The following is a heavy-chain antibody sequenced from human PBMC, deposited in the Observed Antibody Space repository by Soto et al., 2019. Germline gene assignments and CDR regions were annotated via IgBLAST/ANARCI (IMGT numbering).Heavy chain of an antibody. CDR2: IWYDGSNK. V-gene: IGHV3-33*01. CDR1: GFTFSSYG. Sequence: GGSLRLSCAASGFTFSSYGMHWVRQAPGKGLEWVAVIWYDGSNKYYADSVKGRFTISRDNSKNTLYLQMNSLRAEDTAVYYCARDSVVPAALPFYYYGMDVWGQGTTVTVSS. D-gene: IGHD2-2*01. J-gene: IGHJ6*02. CDR3: ARDSVVPAALPFYYYGMDV.